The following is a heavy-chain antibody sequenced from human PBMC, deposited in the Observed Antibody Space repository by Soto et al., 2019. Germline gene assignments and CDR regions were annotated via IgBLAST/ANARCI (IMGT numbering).Heavy chain of an antibody. Sequence: ASVKVSCKGSGGTVSSYAISWVRHAPGQGLEWMGGIIPIFGTAIYAQKFQGRVTMTEDTSTDTAYMELSSLRSEDTAVYYCATDLFLPTVTTFFCGQGTLVTVSS. V-gene: IGHV1-69*06. J-gene: IGHJ4*02. D-gene: IGHD4-17*01. CDR3: ATDLFLPTVTTFF. CDR1: GGTVSSYA. CDR2: IIPIFGTA.